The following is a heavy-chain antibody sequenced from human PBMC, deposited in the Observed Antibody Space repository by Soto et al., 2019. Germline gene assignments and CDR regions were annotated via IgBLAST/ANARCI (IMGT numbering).Heavy chain of an antibody. CDR3: ARGVTAGVDY. D-gene: IGHD1-26*01. V-gene: IGHV1-8*01. Sequence: QVQLVQSGAEVREPGASVKVSCKASGYSFTSLDINRVRQTTGQGLEWMGWMQPSSGRTGYAQKLQGRVTMTRDTSINTAYMELRSLTSDDPAFYYCARGVTAGVDYWGQGTLVTVSS. J-gene: IGHJ4*02. CDR2: MQPSSGRT. CDR1: GYSFTSLD.